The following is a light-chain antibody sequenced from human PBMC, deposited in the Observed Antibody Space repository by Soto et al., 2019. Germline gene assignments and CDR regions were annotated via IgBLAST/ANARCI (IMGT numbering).Light chain of an antibody. CDR1: QSVSSTY. Sequence: EIVLTQSPGTLSFSPGEIATLSCRASQSVSSTYLAWYQQKPGQAPRLLIYGASNRATGSPDRFSGSGSGTDFTLTISRLEPEDFAVYYCQQYGGSRWTFGQGTRVDI. CDR2: GAS. CDR3: QQYGGSRWT. V-gene: IGKV3-20*01. J-gene: IGKJ1*01.